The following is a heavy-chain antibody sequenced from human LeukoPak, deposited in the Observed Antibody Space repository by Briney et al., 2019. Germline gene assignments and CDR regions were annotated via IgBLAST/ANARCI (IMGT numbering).Heavy chain of an antibody. Sequence: SETLSLTCAVYGGSFSGYYWSWIRQPPGKGLELIGEINHSGSTNYNPSLESRVTISVDTSKNQFSLKLSSVTAADTAVYYCARALGSGYGYFDYWGQGTLVTVSS. D-gene: IGHD3-22*01. CDR3: ARALGSGYGYFDY. CDR1: GGSFSGYY. CDR2: INHSGST. V-gene: IGHV4-34*01. J-gene: IGHJ4*02.